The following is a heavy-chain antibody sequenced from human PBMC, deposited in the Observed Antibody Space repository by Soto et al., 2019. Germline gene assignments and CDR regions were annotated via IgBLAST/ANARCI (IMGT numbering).Heavy chain of an antibody. J-gene: IGHJ6*02. D-gene: IGHD5-12*01. V-gene: IGHV1-46*01. CDR3: ARAFYSGYGILDTYYYYGMDV. CDR2: INPSGGST. Sequence: ASVKVSCKASGYTFTSYYMHWVRQAPGQGLEWMGIINPSGGSTSYAQKFQGRVTMTRDTSTSTVYMELSSLRSEDTAVYYCARAFYSGYGILDTYYYYGMDVWGQGTTVTVSS. CDR1: GYTFTSYY.